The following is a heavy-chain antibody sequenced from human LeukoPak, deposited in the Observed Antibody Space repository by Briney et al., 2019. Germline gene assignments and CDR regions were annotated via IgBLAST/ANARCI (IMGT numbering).Heavy chain of an antibody. J-gene: IGHJ4*02. CDR3: ARGLVLRYPFDY. CDR1: GFTFSSYA. Sequence: GGSLRLSCAASGFTFSSYAMHWVRQAPGKGLEWVAVISYDGSNKYYADSVKGRFTISRDNSKNTLYLQMNSLRAEDTAVYYCARGLVLRYPFDYWGQGTLVTVSS. D-gene: IGHD2-15*01. V-gene: IGHV3-30-3*01. CDR2: ISYDGSNK.